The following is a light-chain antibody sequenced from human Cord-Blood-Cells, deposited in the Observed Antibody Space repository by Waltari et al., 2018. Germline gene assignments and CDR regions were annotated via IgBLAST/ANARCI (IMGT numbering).Light chain of an antibody. Sequence: EIVLTPSPGTLSLSPAERATLSCRASTSVSSTYLPWYQPKPGQAPRLLIYGASSRATGIPDRFSGSGSGTDFTLTISRLEPEDFAVYYCQQYGSSSLTFGGGTKVEIK. CDR3: QQYGSSSLT. V-gene: IGKV3-20*01. CDR1: TSVSSTY. J-gene: IGKJ4*01. CDR2: GAS.